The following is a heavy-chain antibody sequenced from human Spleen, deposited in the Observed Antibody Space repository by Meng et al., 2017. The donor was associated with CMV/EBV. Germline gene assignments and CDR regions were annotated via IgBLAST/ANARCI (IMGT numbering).Heavy chain of an antibody. D-gene: IGHD1-26*01. CDR2: ISYDGSNK. CDR1: GFTFSSYA. Sequence: GESLKISCAASGFTFSSYAMHWVRQAPGKGLEWVAVISYDGSNKYYADSVKGRFTISRDNSKNTLYLQMNSLRAEDTAVYYCARGNSQWELLTSAFDIWGQGTMVTVSS. J-gene: IGHJ3*02. V-gene: IGHV3-30-3*01. CDR3: ARGNSQWELLTSAFDI.